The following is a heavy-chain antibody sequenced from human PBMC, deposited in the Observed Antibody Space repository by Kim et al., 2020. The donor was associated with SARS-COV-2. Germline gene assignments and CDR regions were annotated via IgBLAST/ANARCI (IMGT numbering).Heavy chain of an antibody. CDR2: ISPSGNTI. Sequence: GGSLRLSCAASGFTFSDYYMTWIRQTPGNGLEWVSYISPSGNTIYYADSVKGRFTVSRDNAKNSLSLQMNSLRADDTPVYYCSRGTWFDFSGIDVWGQGT. J-gene: IGHJ6*02. CDR3: SRGTWFDFSGIDV. V-gene: IGHV3-11*01. D-gene: IGHD3-9*01. CDR1: GFTFSDYY.